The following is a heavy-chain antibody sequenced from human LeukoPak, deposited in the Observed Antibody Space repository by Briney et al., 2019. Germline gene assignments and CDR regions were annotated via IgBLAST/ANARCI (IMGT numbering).Heavy chain of an antibody. CDR3: ARGYDILTGYYFDY. Sequence: PGGSLRLSCAASGFTVSSNYMSWVRQAPGKGLEWVSVIYSGGSTYYAGSVKGRFTISRDNSKNTLYLQMNSLRAEDTAVYYCARGYDILTGYYFDYWGQGTLVTVSS. CDR2: IYSGGST. CDR1: GFTVSSNY. D-gene: IGHD3-9*01. J-gene: IGHJ4*02. V-gene: IGHV3-53*01.